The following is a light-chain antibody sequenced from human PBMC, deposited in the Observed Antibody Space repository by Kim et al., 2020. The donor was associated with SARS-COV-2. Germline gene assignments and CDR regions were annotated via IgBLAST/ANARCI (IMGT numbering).Light chain of an antibody. V-gene: IGLV3-19*01. Sequence: VALGQTVRITCQGDSLRSYYATWYQQKPGQAPIVVIYGKNNSPSGIPDRFSGSSSGDTASLTITGTQAGDEADYYCNSRGSNDNVLFGGGTKLTVL. J-gene: IGLJ2*01. CDR3: NSRGSNDNVL. CDR2: GKN. CDR1: SLRSYY.